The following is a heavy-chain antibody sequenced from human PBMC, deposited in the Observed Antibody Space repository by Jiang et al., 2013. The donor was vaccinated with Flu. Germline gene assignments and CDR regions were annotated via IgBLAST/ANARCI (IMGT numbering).Heavy chain of an antibody. Sequence: GPGLVKPSETLSLTCTVSGGSISSSSYYWGWIRQPPGKGLEWIGGIYYSGSTYYNPSLKSRVTISVDTSKNQFSLKLSSVTAADTAVYYCARDSDPDNWGQGTLVTVSS. CDR2: IYYSGST. V-gene: IGHV4-39*07. J-gene: IGHJ4*02. CDR1: GGSISSSSYY. CDR3: ARDSDPDN.